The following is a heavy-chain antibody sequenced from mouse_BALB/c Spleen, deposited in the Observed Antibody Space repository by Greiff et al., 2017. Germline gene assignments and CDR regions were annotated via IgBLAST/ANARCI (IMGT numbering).Heavy chain of an antibody. CDR3: TKIGYSPYYYAMDY. D-gene: IGHD2-12*01. CDR1: GYTFTSYW. V-gene: IGHV1S22*01. Sequence: LQQPGSELVRPGASVKLSCKASGYTFTSYWMHWVKQRPGQGLEWIGNIYPGSGSTNYDEKFKSKATLTVDTSSSTAYMQLSSLTSEDSAVYYGTKIGYSPYYYAMDYWGQGTSVTVSS. CDR2: IYPGSGST. J-gene: IGHJ4*01.